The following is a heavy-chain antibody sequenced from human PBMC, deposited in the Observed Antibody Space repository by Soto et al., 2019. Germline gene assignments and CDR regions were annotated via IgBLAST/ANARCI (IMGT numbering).Heavy chain of an antibody. Sequence: SETLSLTCTVSGGSIRSGGYYWSWVRQSPRRGLEWIGNIYYSGSTYYNPSLKSRLTISVDTSKNQFALNLSSVTAADTAVYYCARDRLLATAGTARRYFGLDGWGQGTTVTVSS. CDR1: GGSIRSGGYY. CDR3: ARDRLLATAGTARRYFGLDG. D-gene: IGHD5-18*01. CDR2: IYYSGST. V-gene: IGHV4-31*03. J-gene: IGHJ6*02.